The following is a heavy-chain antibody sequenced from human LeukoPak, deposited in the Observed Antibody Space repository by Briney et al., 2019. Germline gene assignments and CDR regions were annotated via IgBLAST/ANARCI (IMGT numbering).Heavy chain of an antibody. V-gene: IGHV3-7*01. CDR2: IKQDGSEK. CDR3: ARDAIVVVTAIPLPYFDY. CDR1: GFTFSSYW. D-gene: IGHD2-21*02. Sequence: GGSLRLSCAASGFTFSSYWMSWVRQAPGKGLKWVANIKQDGSEKYYVDSVKGRFTISRDNAKNSLYLQMNSLRAEDTAVYYCARDAIVVVTAIPLPYFDYWGQGTLVTVSS. J-gene: IGHJ4*02.